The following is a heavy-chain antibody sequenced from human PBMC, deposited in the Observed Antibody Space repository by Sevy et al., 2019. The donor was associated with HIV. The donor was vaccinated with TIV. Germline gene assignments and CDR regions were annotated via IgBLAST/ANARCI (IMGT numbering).Heavy chain of an antibody. J-gene: IGHJ4*02. Sequence: ASVKVSCKTSGYPFTNYGVTWVRQAPGQGLEWMGWMSTYNGNTNYAQKYQGRVTMTTDTSTNTVYMELRSLRSDDTAIYYCARVNFLYYIDYWGQGTLVTVSS. D-gene: IGHD3-22*01. V-gene: IGHV1-18*01. CDR2: MSTYNGNT. CDR3: ARVNFLYYIDY. CDR1: GYPFTNYG.